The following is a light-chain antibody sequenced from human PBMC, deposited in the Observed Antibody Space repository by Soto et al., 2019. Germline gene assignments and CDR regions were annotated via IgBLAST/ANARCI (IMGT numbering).Light chain of an antibody. CDR2: GAS. CDR1: QSINNN. V-gene: IGKV3-15*01. Sequence: EIVMTQSPATLSVSPGERATISCRASQSINNNLAWYQQKRGQGPRLLIYGASSWATGTPARFSGSGSGTGFTLTISSLQSEDVAIYYCQQYNDGPLTFGGGTKVEIK. CDR3: QQYNDGPLT. J-gene: IGKJ4*01.